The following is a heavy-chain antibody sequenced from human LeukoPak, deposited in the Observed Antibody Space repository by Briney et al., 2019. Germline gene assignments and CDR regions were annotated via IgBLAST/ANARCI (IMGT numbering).Heavy chain of an antibody. CDR1: GGSFSGYY. D-gene: IGHD3-3*01. CDR2: INPSRNT. V-gene: IGHV4-34*01. J-gene: IGHJ4*02. Sequence: SETLSLTCAVFGGSFSGYYWNWIRQPPGKGLEWIGQINPSRNTNYNPSLKRRVTISVDTSKKQSSLKLSSVTAADTAVYYCARRYDFWSGYPPPLDYWGQGTLVTVSS. CDR3: ARRYDFWSGYPPPLDY.